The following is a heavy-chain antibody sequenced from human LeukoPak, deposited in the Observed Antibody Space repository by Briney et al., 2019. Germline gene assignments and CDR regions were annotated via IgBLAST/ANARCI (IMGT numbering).Heavy chain of an antibody. J-gene: IGHJ6*03. CDR2: IYTSGLT. CDR3: ARWSGSVTARNYYYYMDV. Sequence: SETLSLTCTVPGGSLSSYYWSWIRQPAGKGLEWIGRIYTSGLTIYNPSLKSRVTMSMYTSKNQFSLKLSSVTAADTAVYYCARWSGSVTARNYYYYMDVWGEGTTVTVSS. V-gene: IGHV4-4*07. CDR1: GGSLSSYY. D-gene: IGHD6-6*01.